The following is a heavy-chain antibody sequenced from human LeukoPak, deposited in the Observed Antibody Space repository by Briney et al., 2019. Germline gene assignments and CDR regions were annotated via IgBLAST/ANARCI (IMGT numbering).Heavy chain of an antibody. CDR2: ISYDGSKK. Sequence: PGGSLTLSCAVSGFTFSSYGMHWVRQPPGKGLAWLADISYDGSKKYYADSVKGRFTISRDNSKNTLYLQMNSLGAEDTGVYYFAKDQGSGWYDALLPPPEYGMDVWGQGTTVTVSS. CDR3: AKDQGSGWYDALLPPPEYGMDV. J-gene: IGHJ6*02. V-gene: IGHV3-30*18. D-gene: IGHD6-19*01. CDR1: GFTFSSYG.